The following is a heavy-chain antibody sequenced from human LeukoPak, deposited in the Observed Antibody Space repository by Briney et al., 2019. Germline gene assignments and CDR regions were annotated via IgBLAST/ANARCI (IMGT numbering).Heavy chain of an antibody. D-gene: IGHD6-13*01. V-gene: IGHV1-2*02. CDR2: INPNSGGT. Sequence: GASVKVSCKASGYTFTGYYMHWVRQAPGPGLEWMGWINPNSGGTNYAQKFQGRVTMTRDTSISTAYMELSKLRSDDTAVYYCARDLTAAAGDYWGQGTLVTVSS. CDR3: ARDLTAAAGDY. CDR1: GYTFTGYY. J-gene: IGHJ4*02.